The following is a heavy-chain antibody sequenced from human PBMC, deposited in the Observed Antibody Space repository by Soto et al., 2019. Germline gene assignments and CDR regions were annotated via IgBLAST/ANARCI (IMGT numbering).Heavy chain of an antibody. CDR3: PKENGYSSSWFEFDY. D-gene: IGHD6-13*01. CDR1: GFTFSSYA. V-gene: IGHV3-23*01. J-gene: IGHJ4*02. CDR2: ISGSGGST. Sequence: VGSLRLSCAASGFTFSSYAMSWVRQAPGKGLEWVSAISGSGGSTYYADSVKGRFTISRDNSKNTLYLQMNSLRAEDTAVYYCPKENGYSSSWFEFDYWGQGTLVTVSS.